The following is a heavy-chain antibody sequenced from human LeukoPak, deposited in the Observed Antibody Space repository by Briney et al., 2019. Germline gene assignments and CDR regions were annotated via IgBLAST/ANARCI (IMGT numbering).Heavy chain of an antibody. CDR2: ISNRGTP. V-gene: IGHV4-59*11. CDR1: GGSISRHY. J-gene: IGHJ4*02. CDR3: ARDLGSGEYDY. D-gene: IGHD3-10*01. Sequence: SETLALTCTVSGGSISRHYWSWIRQPPGEGLEWIGYISNRGTPTYNPSLKSRVTISVDTSKTQFSLKLSSVTAANTAVYYCARDLGSGEYDYWGQGTLVTVSS.